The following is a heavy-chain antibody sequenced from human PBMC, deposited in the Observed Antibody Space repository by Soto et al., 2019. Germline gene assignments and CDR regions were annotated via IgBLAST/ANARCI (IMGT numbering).Heavy chain of an antibody. CDR1: GGSISSYY. CDR3: ARVRGYNYDNGLFDY. Sequence: SETLSLTCTVSGGSISSYYWSWIRQPPGKGLEWIGYIYYSGSTNYNPSLKSRVTISVDTSKNQFSLKLSSVTAADTALYYCARVRGYNYDNGLFDYWGQGTLVTVSS. V-gene: IGHV4-59*01. J-gene: IGHJ4*02. CDR2: IYYSGST. D-gene: IGHD5-18*01.